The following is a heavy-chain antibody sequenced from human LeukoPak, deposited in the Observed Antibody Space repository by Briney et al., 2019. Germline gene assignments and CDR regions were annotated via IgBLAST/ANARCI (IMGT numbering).Heavy chain of an antibody. D-gene: IGHD2-8*01. CDR2: IWYDGSNS. V-gene: IGHV3-30*02. J-gene: IGHJ4*02. CDR1: GFTFSNYG. CDR3: AKDPLGFCTRATCRYLDS. Sequence: GGSLRLSCAASGFTFSNYGMHWVRQAPGEGLEWVAFIWYDGSNSYYADSVKGRFTISRDNSENTLFLQMSSLRTEDTAVYYCAKDPLGFCTRATCRYLDSWGQGTLVTVSS.